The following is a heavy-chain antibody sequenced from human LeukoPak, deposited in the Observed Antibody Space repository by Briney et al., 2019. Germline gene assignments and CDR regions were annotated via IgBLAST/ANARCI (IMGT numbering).Heavy chain of an antibody. Sequence: ASVKVSCKASGYTFTGYYMHWVRQAPGQGLEWMGRVNPNSGGTNYAQKFQGRVTITADESTSTAYMELSSLRSEDTAVYYCASNTYDFWSGYSQNPLDYWGQGTLVTVSS. CDR1: GYTFTGYY. J-gene: IGHJ4*02. D-gene: IGHD3-3*01. V-gene: IGHV1-2*06. CDR3: ASNTYDFWSGYSQNPLDY. CDR2: VNPNSGGT.